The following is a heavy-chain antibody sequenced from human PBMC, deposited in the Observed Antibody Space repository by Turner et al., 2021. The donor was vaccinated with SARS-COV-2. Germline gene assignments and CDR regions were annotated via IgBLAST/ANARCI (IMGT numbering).Heavy chain of an antibody. J-gene: IGHJ6*02. V-gene: IGHV3-30-3*01. CDR2: ISYDGSDK. D-gene: IGHD3-22*01. Sequence: QVQLVESGGGVVQPGRSLRLSCAASGFTFRSHALHWVRQAPGKGLDWVAVISYDGSDKYSADSVKDRFTISRDNSKNTLYLQMNSLRAEDTAVYYCARDSQIDYYDSSGYPLSLGGMDVWGQGTTVTVSS. CDR1: GFTFRSHA. CDR3: ARDSQIDYYDSSGYPLSLGGMDV.